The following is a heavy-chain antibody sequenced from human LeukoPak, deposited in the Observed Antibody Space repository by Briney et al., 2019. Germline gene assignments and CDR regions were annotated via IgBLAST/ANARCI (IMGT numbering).Heavy chain of an antibody. Sequence: PGRSLRLSCAASGFSLDGYAMHWVRQAPGKGLEWVSGISWNSGGIGYADSVKDRFTISRDNAKNSLYLQMNSLRTEDTALYYCAKDTSAGYSNSWADSWGQGTLVTVS. D-gene: IGHD6-13*01. CDR1: GFSLDGYA. V-gene: IGHV3-9*01. CDR3: AKDTSAGYSNSWADS. J-gene: IGHJ4*02. CDR2: ISWNSGGI.